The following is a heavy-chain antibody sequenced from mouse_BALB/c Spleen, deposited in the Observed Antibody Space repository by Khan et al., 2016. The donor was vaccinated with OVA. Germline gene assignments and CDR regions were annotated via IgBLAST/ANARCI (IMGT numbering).Heavy chain of an antibody. CDR3: ATSYFYGYYFDY. Sequence: EVELVESGGGLVQPGGSRKLSCAASGFTLSSYGVHWVRQAPERGLEWVAYISGDSTTIYYADTVKGRFTISRDNPKNTLFLQMTSLMSEDTAKYYCATSYFYGYYFDYWGPGTTLTVSS. CDR1: GFTLSSYG. J-gene: IGHJ2*01. D-gene: IGHD1-1*01. CDR2: ISGDSTTI. V-gene: IGHV5-17*02.